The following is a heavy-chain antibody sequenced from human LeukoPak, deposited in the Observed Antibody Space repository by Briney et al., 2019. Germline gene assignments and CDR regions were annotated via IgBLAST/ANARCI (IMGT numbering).Heavy chain of an antibody. V-gene: IGHV3-9*01. CDR1: GFTFDDYA. CDR2: ISWNSGSI. J-gene: IGHJ4*02. D-gene: IGHD6-19*01. CDR3: ARRSGIAVAGAFDY. Sequence: GGSLRLSCAASGFTFDDYAMHWVRQAPGKGLEWVSGISWNSGSIGYADSVKGRFTISRDNAKNSLYMQMNSLRAEDTAVYYCARRSGIAVAGAFDYWGQGTLVTVSS.